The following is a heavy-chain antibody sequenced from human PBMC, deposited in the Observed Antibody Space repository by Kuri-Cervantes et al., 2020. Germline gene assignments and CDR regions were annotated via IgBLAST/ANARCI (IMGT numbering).Heavy chain of an antibody. CDR3: ARIPAKAIGAVDV. CDR2: IYHSGST. Sequence: SQTLSLTCAVSGYSISSGYYWGWIRQPPGKGLEWIGSIYHSGSTYYNPSLKSRVTISVDTSKNQFSLNLSSVTAADTAVFYCARIPAKAIGAVDVWGQGTLVTVSS. V-gene: IGHV4-38-2*01. CDR1: GYSISSGYY. D-gene: IGHD2-2*01. J-gene: IGHJ3*01.